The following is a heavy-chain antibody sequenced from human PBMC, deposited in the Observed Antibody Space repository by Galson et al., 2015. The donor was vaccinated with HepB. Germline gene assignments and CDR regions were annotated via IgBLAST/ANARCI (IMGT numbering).Heavy chain of an antibody. V-gene: IGHV3-21*01. CDR1: GLTLNRYN. CDR3: AKGLLQYDFWARHDAFDI. CDR2: ISSGSSYI. Sequence: SLRLSCAASGLTLNRYNMNWVRQAPGKGLEWVSSISSGSSYIYYADSVKGRFTISRDNAKNSLYLQMNSLRAEDTAVYYCAKGLLQYDFWARHDAFDIWGQGTMVTVSS. D-gene: IGHD3-3*01. J-gene: IGHJ3*02.